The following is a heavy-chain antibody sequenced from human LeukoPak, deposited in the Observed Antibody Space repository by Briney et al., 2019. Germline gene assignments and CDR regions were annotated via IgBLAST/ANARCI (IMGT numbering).Heavy chain of an antibody. V-gene: IGHV4-59*01. CDR2: IYYSGST. Sequence: PSETLSLTCTVSGGSISSYYGSWIRQPPGKGLEWIGYIYYSGSTNYNPSLKSRVTISVDTSKNQFSLKLSSVTAADTAVYYCARGGNYYDSSGYYYFDYWGQGTLVTVSS. CDR1: GGSISSYY. D-gene: IGHD3-22*01. J-gene: IGHJ4*02. CDR3: ARGGNYYDSSGYYYFDY.